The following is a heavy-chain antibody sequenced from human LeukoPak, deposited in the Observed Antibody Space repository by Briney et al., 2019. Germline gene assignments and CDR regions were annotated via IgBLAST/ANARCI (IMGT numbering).Heavy chain of an antibody. CDR3: ARVGVGAFDY. CDR2: INPSGGST. CDR1: GGTFSSYA. V-gene: IGHV1-46*01. J-gene: IGHJ4*02. D-gene: IGHD1-26*01. Sequence: ASVKVSCKASGGTFSSYAISWVRQAPGQGLEWMGIINPSGGSTSYAQKFQGRVTMTRDTSTSTVYMELSSLRSEDTAVYYCARVGVGAFDYWGQGTLVTVSS.